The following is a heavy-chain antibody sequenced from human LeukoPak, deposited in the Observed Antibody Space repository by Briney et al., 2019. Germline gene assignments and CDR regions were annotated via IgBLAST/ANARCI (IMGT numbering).Heavy chain of an antibody. CDR1: GGSISSGGYY. J-gene: IGHJ4*02. CDR3: ASTKGWLHGGYYFDY. V-gene: IGHV4-30-2*01. CDR2: IYHSGST. Sequence: PSETLSLTCTVSGGSISSGGYYWSWIRQPPGKGLEWIGYIYHSGSTYYNPSLKSRVTISVDRSKNQFSLKLSSVTAADTAVYYCASTKGWLHGGYYFDYWGQGTLVTVSS. D-gene: IGHD3-9*01.